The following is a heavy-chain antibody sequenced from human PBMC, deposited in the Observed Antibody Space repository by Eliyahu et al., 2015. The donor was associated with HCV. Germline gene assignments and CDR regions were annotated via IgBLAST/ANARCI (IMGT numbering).Heavy chain of an antibody. Sequence: EVQLVESGGGLVQPGGSLRLSCAASGFXVSSNYMSWVRQAPGKGLEWVSVIYSGGSTYYADSVKGRFTISRDNSKNTLYLQMNSLRAEDTAVYYCARGRHDILTGCVYWGQGTLVTVSS. CDR2: IYSGGST. CDR3: ARGRHDILTGCVY. D-gene: IGHD3-9*01. CDR1: GFXVSSNY. J-gene: IGHJ4*02. V-gene: IGHV3-66*01.